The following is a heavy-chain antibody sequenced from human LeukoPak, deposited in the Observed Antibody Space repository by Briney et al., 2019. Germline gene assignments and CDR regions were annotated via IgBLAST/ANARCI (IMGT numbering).Heavy chain of an antibody. CDR2: ISGSGGST. J-gene: IGHJ4*02. Sequence: GGSLRLSCAASGFTFSSYAMSWVRQAPGKGLEWVSAISGSGGSTYYAVSVKGRFTISRDNSKNTLYLQMNSLRAEDTAVYYCAKDPTTLFGYFDYFDYWGQGTLVTVSS. V-gene: IGHV3-23*01. D-gene: IGHD3-9*01. CDR1: GFTFSSYA. CDR3: AKDPTTLFGYFDYFDY.